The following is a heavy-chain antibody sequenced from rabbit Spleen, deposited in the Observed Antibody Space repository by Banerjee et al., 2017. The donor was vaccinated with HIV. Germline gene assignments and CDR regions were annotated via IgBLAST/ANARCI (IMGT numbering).Heavy chain of an antibody. J-gene: IGHJ4*01. Sequence: QSLEESGGDLVKPGGSLTLTCKASGFDFSSGYWICWVRQAPGKGLEWIACIDVVKSDNSYYTTWAKGRFTISKTSSTTVTLQMTSLTAADTATYFCARDGAGREDFNLWGPGTLVTVS. CDR3: ARDGAGREDFNL. D-gene: IGHD4-2*01. CDR1: GFDFSSGYW. V-gene: IGHV1S40*01. CDR2: IDVVKSDNS.